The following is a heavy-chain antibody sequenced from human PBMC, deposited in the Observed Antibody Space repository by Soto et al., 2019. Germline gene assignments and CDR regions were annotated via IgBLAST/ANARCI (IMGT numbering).Heavy chain of an antibody. V-gene: IGHV3-23*01. CDR2: ISGSGGST. CDR3: AKFGIAKLHAFDI. CDR1: GFTFSSYA. Sequence: EVQLLESGGGLVQPGGSLRLSCAASGFTFSSYAMSWVRQAPGKGLEWVSAISGSGGSTYYADSVKGRFTISRDNSKNTLYLHMNSLRAEDTAIYYCAKFGIAKLHAFDIWGQGTMVTVSS. J-gene: IGHJ3*02. D-gene: IGHD3-3*01.